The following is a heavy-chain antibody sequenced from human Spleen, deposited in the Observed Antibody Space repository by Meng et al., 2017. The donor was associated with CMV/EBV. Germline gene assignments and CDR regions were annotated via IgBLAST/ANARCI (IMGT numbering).Heavy chain of an antibody. CDR3: ASGLVGVTEPYY. Sequence: QVQLVQAGAELKKPGASVKGSCKASGYIFTSYAVNWVRQAPGQGLEWMGLINTNTGDPTYAQGFTGRFVFSLDTSASTAYLQISSLKAEDTAMYYCASGLVGVTEPYYWGQGTLVTVSS. V-gene: IGHV7-4-1*02. CDR1: GYIFTSYA. CDR2: INTNTGDP. J-gene: IGHJ4*02. D-gene: IGHD1-26*01.